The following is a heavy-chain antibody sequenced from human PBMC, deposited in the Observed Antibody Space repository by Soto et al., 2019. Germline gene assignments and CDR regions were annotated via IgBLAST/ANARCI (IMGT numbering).Heavy chain of an antibody. D-gene: IGHD3-22*01. CDR2: IYHSGST. V-gene: IGHV4-61*01. J-gene: IGHJ5*02. Sequence: QVQLQESGPGLVKPSETLSLTCTVSGDSVTSDSHYWSWIRQPPGKGLEWIGNIYHSGSTNSNPSLRSRVTMAVDTSKNQFSLRLNFVTAADTALYYCARVSFYYDSIGNGVGWFDPWGQGAPVTVSS. CDR1: GDSVTSDSHY. CDR3: ARVSFYYDSIGNGVGWFDP.